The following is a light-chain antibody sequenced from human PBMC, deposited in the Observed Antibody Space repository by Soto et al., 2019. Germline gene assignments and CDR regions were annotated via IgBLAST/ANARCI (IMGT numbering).Light chain of an antibody. CDR2: KAS. V-gene: IGKV1-5*03. CDR1: QSISTW. Sequence: DIQMTQSPSTLSASVGDRVTITCRASQSISTWLAWYLQKPGKAPKLLIYKASSLESGVPSRFSGSGSGTEFTLTISGLQPDDFATYYCHQYNTYSRTFGQGTKVDIK. CDR3: HQYNTYSRT. J-gene: IGKJ1*01.